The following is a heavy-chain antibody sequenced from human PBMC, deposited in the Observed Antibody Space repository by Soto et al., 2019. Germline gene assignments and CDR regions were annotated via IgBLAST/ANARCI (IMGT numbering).Heavy chain of an antibody. Sequence: SDTLSLNCTVSGGSISSYYWSWIRQPPGKGLEWIGYIYYSGSTNYNPSLKSRVTISVDTSKNQFSLKLRSVTAADTAVYYCARGRYSSSWYAFDIWCQGTMVTVSS. D-gene: IGHD6-13*01. CDR2: IYYSGST. CDR3: ARGRYSSSWYAFDI. V-gene: IGHV4-59*01. CDR1: GGSISSYY. J-gene: IGHJ3*02.